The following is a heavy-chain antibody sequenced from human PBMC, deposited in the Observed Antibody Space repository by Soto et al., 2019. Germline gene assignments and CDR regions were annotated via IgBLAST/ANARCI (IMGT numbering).Heavy chain of an antibody. CDR2: INPANGNT. J-gene: IGHJ3*01. CDR1: GFTFSDTL. Sequence: QVQLVQAGAEVKKPGASVKISCQASGFTFSDTLINWVRQGPGQRLEWMGWINPANGNTRYSESFQGRVSISRLSSASTVDVALSDLTSEDTAVYSCARDILNVGPRANDAVDVWGQGTVITVSA. D-gene: IGHD1-1*01. CDR3: ARDILNVGPRANDAVDV. V-gene: IGHV1-3*01.